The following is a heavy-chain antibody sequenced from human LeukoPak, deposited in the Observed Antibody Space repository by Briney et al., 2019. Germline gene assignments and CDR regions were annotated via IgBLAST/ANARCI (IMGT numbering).Heavy chain of an antibody. CDR1: GYTFTDYY. D-gene: IGHD3-16*01. Sequence: ASVKVSCKASGYTFTDYYMHWVRQAPGQGLEWMGWMNPNSGNTGYAQKFQGRVTMTRNTSISTAYMELSSLRSEDTAVYYCARATYHYYYGMDVWGQGTTVTVSS. J-gene: IGHJ6*02. CDR3: ARATYHYYYGMDV. V-gene: IGHV1-8*02. CDR2: MNPNSGNT.